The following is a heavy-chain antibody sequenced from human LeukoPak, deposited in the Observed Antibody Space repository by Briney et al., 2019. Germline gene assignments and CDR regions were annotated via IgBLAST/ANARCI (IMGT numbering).Heavy chain of an antibody. Sequence: PGRSLRLSCAASGFTFSSYGMHWVRQAPGKGLEWVAVIWYDGSNKYYADSVKGRFTISRDNSKNTLYLQMNSLRAEDTAVYYCAKGSSSRVYWGQGTLVTVSS. CDR3: AKGSSSRVY. D-gene: IGHD6-13*01. V-gene: IGHV3-33*06. CDR1: GFTFSSYG. J-gene: IGHJ4*02. CDR2: IWYDGSNK.